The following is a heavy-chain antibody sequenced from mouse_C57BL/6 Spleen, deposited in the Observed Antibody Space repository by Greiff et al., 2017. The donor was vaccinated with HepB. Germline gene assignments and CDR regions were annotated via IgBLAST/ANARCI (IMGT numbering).Heavy chain of an antibody. CDR2: ISDGGSYT. V-gene: IGHV5-4*01. D-gene: IGHD2-9*01. CDR1: GFPFRSYA. CDR3: ARDPTMLTSGFAY. J-gene: IGHJ3*01. Sequence: EVQLVESGGGLVKPGGSLKLSCAASGFPFRSYAMSWVRRTPEKRLEWVATISDGGSYTYYPANVKVSFTISRDNAKNTLYLQMSHMKSEDTAMYYCARDPTMLTSGFAYWGQGTLVTVSA.